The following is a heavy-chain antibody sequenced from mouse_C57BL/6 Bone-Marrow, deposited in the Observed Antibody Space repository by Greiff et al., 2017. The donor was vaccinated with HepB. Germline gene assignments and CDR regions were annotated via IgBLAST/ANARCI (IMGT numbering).Heavy chain of an antibody. D-gene: IGHD1-1*01. CDR1: GYTFTSYW. V-gene: IGHV1-64*01. CDR3: AREGVITTVGYFGY. J-gene: IGHJ2*01. CDR2: IHPNSGST. Sequence: VQLQQPGAELVKPGASVKLSCKASGYTFTSYWMHWVKQRPGQGLEWIGMIHPNSGSTNYNEKFKSKATLTVDKSSSTAYMQLSSLTSEDSAVYYCAREGVITTVGYFGYWGQGTTLTVSS.